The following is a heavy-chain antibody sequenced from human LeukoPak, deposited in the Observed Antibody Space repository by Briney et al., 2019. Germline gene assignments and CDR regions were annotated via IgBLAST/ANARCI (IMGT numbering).Heavy chain of an antibody. CDR3: AKGIDSSPTTIDY. V-gene: IGHV3-23*01. CDR2: ISGSGGST. J-gene: IGHJ4*02. Sequence: GGSLRLSCAASGFTFSNYAMHWVRQAPGKGLEWVSAISGSGGSTYYADSVKGRFTISRDNSKNTLYLQMNSLRAEDTAVYYCAKGIDSSPTTIDYWGQGTLVTVSS. D-gene: IGHD3-22*01. CDR1: GFTFSNYA.